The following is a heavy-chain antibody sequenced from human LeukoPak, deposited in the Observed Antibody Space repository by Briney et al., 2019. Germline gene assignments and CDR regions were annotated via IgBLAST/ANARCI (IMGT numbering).Heavy chain of an antibody. CDR2: INHSGST. V-gene: IGHV4-34*01. CDR3: ARGSDTAMVTGFDY. CDR1: GGSFSGYY. J-gene: IGHJ4*02. Sequence: SKTLSLTCAVYGGSFSGYYWSWIRQPPGKGLEWIGEINHSGSTKYNPSLKSRVTISVDTSKNQFSLKLSSVTAADTAVYYCARGSDTAMVTGFDYWGQGTLVTVSS. D-gene: IGHD5-18*01.